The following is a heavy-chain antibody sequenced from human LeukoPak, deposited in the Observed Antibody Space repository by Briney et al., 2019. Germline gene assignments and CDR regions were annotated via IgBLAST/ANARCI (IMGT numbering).Heavy chain of an antibody. CDR1: GYVFTSYW. J-gene: IGHJ4*02. CDR2: IYPGDSDT. CDR3: ARHEVAGHFDY. Sequence: GGPLQSSSKASGYVFTSYWISWARQMPAKGLAWMGIIYPGDSDTRYSPSFQGQVTISADKSISTAYLQWSSLKASDTAMYYCARHEVAGHFDYWGQGTLVTVSS. V-gene: IGHV5-51*01. D-gene: IGHD6-19*01.